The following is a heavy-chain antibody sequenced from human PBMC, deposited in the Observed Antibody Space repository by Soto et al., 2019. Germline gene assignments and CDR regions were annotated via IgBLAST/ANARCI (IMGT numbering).Heavy chain of an antibody. CDR3: TADGPGYNPPFDY. Sequence: PGGSLRLSCAASGFTFSNAWMNWVRQAPGKGLEWVGRIKSKTDGGTTDYAAPVKGRFTISRDDSKNTLYLQMNSLKTEDTSVYYCTADGPGYNPPFDYWGQGTLVTVSS. J-gene: IGHJ4*02. CDR2: IKSKTDGGTT. D-gene: IGHD5-12*01. CDR1: GFTFSNAW. V-gene: IGHV3-15*07.